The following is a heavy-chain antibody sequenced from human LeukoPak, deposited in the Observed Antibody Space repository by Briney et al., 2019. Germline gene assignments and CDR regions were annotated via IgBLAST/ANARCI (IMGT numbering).Heavy chain of an antibody. J-gene: IGHJ4*02. V-gene: IGHV4-4*07. CDR1: GGSISSYY. CDR2: IYTSGST. Sequence: SETLSLTCTVSGGSISSYYWSWIRQPAGKGLEWIGRIYTSGSTNYNPSLKSRVTISVDTSKNQFSLTLSSVTAADTAVYYCARQGLVGATDYWGQGTLVTVSS. D-gene: IGHD1-26*01. CDR3: ARQGLVGATDY.